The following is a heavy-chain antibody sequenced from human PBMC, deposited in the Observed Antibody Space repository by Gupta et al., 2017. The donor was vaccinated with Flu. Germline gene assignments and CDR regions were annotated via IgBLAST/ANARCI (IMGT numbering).Heavy chain of an antibody. Sequence: EVQLVESGGGLVQPGGSLRLSCAASGFTFSSYWMSWVRQAPGKGLEWVANIKQDGSEKYYVDSVKGRFTISRDNAKNSLYLQMNSLRAEDTAVYYCARDIGGRSGPTNWFDPWGQGTLVTVSS. CDR3: ARDIGGRSGPTNWFDP. V-gene: IGHV3-7*01. J-gene: IGHJ5*02. D-gene: IGHD3-3*01. CDR1: GFTFSSYW. CDR2: IKQDGSEK.